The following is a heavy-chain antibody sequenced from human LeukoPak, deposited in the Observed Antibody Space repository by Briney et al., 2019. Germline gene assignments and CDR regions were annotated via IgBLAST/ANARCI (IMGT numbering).Heavy chain of an antibody. Sequence: GGSLRLSCAASGFTFSSYAMSWGRQAAGKGLEWVSAISGSGGSTYYADSVKGRFTISRDNSKNTLYLQMNSLRAEDTAVYYCAKPTVVTPYYYYYGMDVWGQGTTVTVSS. CDR3: AKPTVVTPYYYYYGMDV. D-gene: IGHD4-23*01. J-gene: IGHJ6*02. CDR1: GFTFSSYA. V-gene: IGHV3-23*01. CDR2: ISGSGGST.